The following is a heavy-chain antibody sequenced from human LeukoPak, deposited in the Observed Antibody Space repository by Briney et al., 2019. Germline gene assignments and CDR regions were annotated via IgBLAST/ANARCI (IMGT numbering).Heavy chain of an antibody. V-gene: IGHV3-73*01. Sequence: GGSLRLSCAASGFTFSGSAMHWVRQASGKGLEWVGRIRSKANNYATAFAASVKGMFTISRDDSKNTAYLQMNSLKAEDTAVYYCARPGPSVDTAMVAWGQGTLVTVSS. CDR1: GFTFSGSA. CDR3: ARPGPSVDTAMVA. CDR2: IRSKANNYAT. J-gene: IGHJ5*02. D-gene: IGHD5-18*01.